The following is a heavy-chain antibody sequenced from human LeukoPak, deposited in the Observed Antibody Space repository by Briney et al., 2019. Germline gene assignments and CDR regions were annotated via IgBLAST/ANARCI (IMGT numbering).Heavy chain of an antibody. D-gene: IGHD4-17*01. J-gene: IGHJ4*02. CDR3: ARVQGLGDYEDY. CDR1: GFTFSSFG. Sequence: PGGSLRLSCGASGFTFSSFGMHWVRQAPGKGLEWVSGINWNGGSTAYADSVKGRFIISRDNAKNSLYLQMNSLRAEDTALYYCARVQGLGDYEDYWGQGALVTVSS. CDR2: INWNGGST. V-gene: IGHV3-20*04.